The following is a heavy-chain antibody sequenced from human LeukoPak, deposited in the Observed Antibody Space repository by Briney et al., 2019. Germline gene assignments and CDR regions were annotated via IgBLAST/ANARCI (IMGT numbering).Heavy chain of an antibody. CDR1: GFTVSSNY. V-gene: IGHV3-53*01. CDR3: ARRGYSGYDSYFYYMDV. D-gene: IGHD5-12*01. J-gene: IGHJ6*03. Sequence: PGGSLRLSCAASGFTVSSNYMSWVRQAPGKGLEWVSVIYRGGSTYYADSVKGRFTISRDNSKNTLSLQMNSLRAEDTALYYCARRGYSGYDSYFYYMDVWGKGTTVTVSS. CDR2: IYRGGST.